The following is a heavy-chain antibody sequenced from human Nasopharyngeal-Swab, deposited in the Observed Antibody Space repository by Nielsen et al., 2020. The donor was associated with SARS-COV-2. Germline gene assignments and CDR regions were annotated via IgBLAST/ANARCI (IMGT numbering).Heavy chain of an antibody. D-gene: IGHD1-26*01. J-gene: IGHJ5*02. CDR3: VKDLAGRYGS. Sequence: GESLKISCVASGFILGDYYMDWVRQSPGAGLVWVSRTDENARITNYADSVNGRFTISRDNAQNTLYLEMNSLKAEDTAVYYCVKDLAGRYGSWGQGTLVTVSS. V-gene: IGHV3-74*01. CDR1: GFILGDYY. CDR2: TDENARIT.